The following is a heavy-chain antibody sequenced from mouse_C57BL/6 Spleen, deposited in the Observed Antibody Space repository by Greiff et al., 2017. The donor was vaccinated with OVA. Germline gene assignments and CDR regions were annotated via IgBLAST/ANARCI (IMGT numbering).Heavy chain of an antibody. V-gene: IGHV1-54*01. CDR2: INPGSGGT. CDR3: ARRAGYPYYFDY. Sequence: VKLQESGAELVRPGTSVKVSCKASGYAFTNYLIEWVKQRPGQGLEWIGVINPGSGGTNYNEKFKGKATLTADKSSSTAYLQLSSLTSEDSAVYFCARRAGYPYYFDYWGQGTTLTVSS. D-gene: IGHD2-2*01. J-gene: IGHJ2*01. CDR1: GYAFTNYL.